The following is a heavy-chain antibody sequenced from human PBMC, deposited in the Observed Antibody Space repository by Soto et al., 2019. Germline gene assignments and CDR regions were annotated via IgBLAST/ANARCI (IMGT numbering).Heavy chain of an antibody. CDR1: GGTFSSYA. D-gene: IGHD6-19*01. Sequence: QVQLVQSGAEVKKPGSSVKVSCKASGGTFSSYAISWVRQAPGQGLEWMGGIIPIFGTANYAQKFQGRVTITADDSTSTAYMELSSLRSEDTAVYYCARDHGYSSGWYRCYYYYYGMDVWGQGTTVTVSS. V-gene: IGHV1-69*01. CDR3: ARDHGYSSGWYRCYYYYYGMDV. CDR2: IIPIFGTA. J-gene: IGHJ6*02.